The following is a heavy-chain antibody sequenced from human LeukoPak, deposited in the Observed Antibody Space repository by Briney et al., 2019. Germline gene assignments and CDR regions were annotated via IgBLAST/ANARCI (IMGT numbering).Heavy chain of an antibody. V-gene: IGHV3-9*01. D-gene: IGHD6-13*01. Sequence: PGRSLRLSCAASGFTFDDYAMHWVRQAPGKGLEWVSGISWNSGSIGYADSVKGRFTISRDNAKNSLYLQMNSLRAEDTALYHCAKDKAAAGTGYYYYGMDVWGQGTTVTVSS. J-gene: IGHJ6*02. CDR1: GFTFDDYA. CDR2: ISWNSGSI. CDR3: AKDKAAAGTGYYYYGMDV.